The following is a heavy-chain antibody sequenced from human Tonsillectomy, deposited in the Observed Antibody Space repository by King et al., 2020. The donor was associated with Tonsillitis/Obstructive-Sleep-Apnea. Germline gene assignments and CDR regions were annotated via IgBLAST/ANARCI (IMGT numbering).Heavy chain of an antibody. V-gene: IGHV5-10-1*03. Sequence: DVQLVQSGAEVKKPGESLRISCKGSGYSFTSQWISWVRQMPGKGLEWIGTIDPSDSYTNYSPSFQGHVIISADKSISTAFLQWSSLKASDTAMYYCASHTTSYIYHDMYVCGQGATFSVSS. CDR3: ASHTTSYIYHDMYV. CDR2: IDPSDSYT. D-gene: IGHD2/OR15-2a*01. CDR1: GYSFTSQW. J-gene: IGHJ6*01.